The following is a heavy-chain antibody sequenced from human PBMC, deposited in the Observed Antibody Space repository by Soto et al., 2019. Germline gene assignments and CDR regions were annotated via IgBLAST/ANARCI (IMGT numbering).Heavy chain of an antibody. D-gene: IGHD4-17*01. V-gene: IGHV4-61*08. J-gene: IGHJ4*02. Sequence: SETLSLTCAVSGGSISSGGYSWSWIRQPPGKGLEWFGYIYYSGSTNYNPSLKSRVTISVDTSKNQFSLKLSSVTAADTAVYYCARRYGASFDDWGQGTLVTVSS. CDR1: GGSISSGGYS. CDR3: ARRYGASFDD. CDR2: IYYSGST.